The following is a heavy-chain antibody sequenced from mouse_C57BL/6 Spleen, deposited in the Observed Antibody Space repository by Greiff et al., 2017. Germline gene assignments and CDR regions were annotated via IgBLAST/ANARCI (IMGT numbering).Heavy chain of an antibody. V-gene: IGHV1-69*01. CDR3: ATGSYYAMDY. Sequence: QVQLQQPGAELVMPGASVKLSCKASGYTFTRYWMHWVKQRPGQGLEWIGEIDPSDSYTNYNQKFKGKSTLTVDKSSSTAYMQLSSLTSEDSAVYYCATGSYYAMDYWGQGTSVTVSS. J-gene: IGHJ4*01. CDR2: IDPSDSYT. CDR1: GYTFTRYW.